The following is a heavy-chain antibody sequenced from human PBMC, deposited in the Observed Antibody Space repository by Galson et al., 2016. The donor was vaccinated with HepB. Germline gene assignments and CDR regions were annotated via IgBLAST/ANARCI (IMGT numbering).Heavy chain of an antibody. CDR1: GFTVSSNY. CDR3: ARRWKEMATITDAFYI. J-gene: IGHJ3*02. V-gene: IGHV3-53*01. Sequence: SLRLSCAASGFTVSSNYMSWVRQAPGKGLGWVSLIYSGGSTYYADSVKGRFTISRDNSKDTVYLQMNTLRAEDTAVYYCARRWKEMATITDAFYIWGQGTMVTVSS. CDR2: IYSGGST. D-gene: IGHD5-24*01.